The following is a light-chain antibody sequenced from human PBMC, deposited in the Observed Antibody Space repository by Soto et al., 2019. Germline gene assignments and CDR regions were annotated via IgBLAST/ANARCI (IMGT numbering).Light chain of an antibody. J-gene: IGLJ2*01. CDR1: SSNIGAHYD. CDR3: QSYDSSLSGGI. CDR2: GNT. V-gene: IGLV1-40*01. Sequence: QSVLTQPPSVSGAPGQRVTISGTGSSSNIGAHYDVHWYQQLPGTAPKLLIYGNTNRPSGVPDRFSGSKSGTSASLAITGLQAEDEADYYCQSYDSSLSGGIFGGGTQLTVL.